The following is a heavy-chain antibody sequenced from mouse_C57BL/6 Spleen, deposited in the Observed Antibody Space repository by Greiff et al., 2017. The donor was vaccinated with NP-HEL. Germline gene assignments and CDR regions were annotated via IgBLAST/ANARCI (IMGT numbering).Heavy chain of an antibody. J-gene: IGHJ2*01. D-gene: IGHD1-1*01. CDR2: IHLSDSDT. CDR1: GYTFTSYW. CDR3: AMGYYGSSPYY. Sequence: VQLKQPGAELVKPGASVKVSCKASGYTFTSYWMHWVKQRPGQGLEWIGRIHLSDSDTNYNQKFKGKATLTVDKSSSTAYMQLSSLTSEDSAVYYCAMGYYGSSPYYWGQGTTLTVSS. V-gene: IGHV1-74*01.